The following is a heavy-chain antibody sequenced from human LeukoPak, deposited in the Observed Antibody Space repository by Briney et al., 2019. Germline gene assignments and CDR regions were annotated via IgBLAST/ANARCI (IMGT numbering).Heavy chain of an antibody. J-gene: IGHJ4*02. D-gene: IGHD3/OR15-3a*01. V-gene: IGHV3-23*01. Sequence: GGSLRLSCEASGSGFTFGNFAMSWVRQAPGKGLEWVSTISGTGGSTSYADSVKGRFTISRDNSKNTLYLQMNSLSAEDTAVYYCAEDWAGYFPYWGQGTLVTVSS. CDR1: GSGFTFGNFA. CDR3: AEDWAGYFPY. CDR2: ISGTGGST.